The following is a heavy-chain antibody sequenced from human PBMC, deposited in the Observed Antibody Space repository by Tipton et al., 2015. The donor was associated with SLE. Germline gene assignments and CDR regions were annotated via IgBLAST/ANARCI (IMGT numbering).Heavy chain of an antibody. CDR1: GGSISSYY. D-gene: IGHD6-13*01. CDR3: ARGPPGSSSRCFDY. CDR2: IYTSGST. V-gene: IGHV4-4*07. Sequence: TLSLTCTVSGGSISSYYWSWIRQPAGKGLEWIGRIYTSGSTNYNPSLKSRVTMSVDTSKNQFSLKLSSVTAADTAVCYCARGPPGSSSRCFDYWGQGTLVTVSS. J-gene: IGHJ4*02.